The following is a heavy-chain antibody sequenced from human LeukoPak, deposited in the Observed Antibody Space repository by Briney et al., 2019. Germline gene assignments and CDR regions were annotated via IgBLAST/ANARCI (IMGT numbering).Heavy chain of an antibody. D-gene: IGHD4-23*01. J-gene: IGHJ6*02. Sequence: GALRLSCEVSGLTFSSYEMNWVRQAPGKGLEWVSYISSSGSTIYYADSVKGRFTISRGNSKNTVYLQMNSLRADDTAVYYCANAREKWYGGKSPYYGMDVWGQGTTVTVSS. V-gene: IGHV3-48*03. CDR1: GLTFSSYE. CDR3: ANAREKWYGGKSPYYGMDV. CDR2: ISSSGSTI.